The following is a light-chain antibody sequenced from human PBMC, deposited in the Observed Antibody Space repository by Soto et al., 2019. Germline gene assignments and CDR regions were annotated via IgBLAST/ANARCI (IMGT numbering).Light chain of an antibody. J-gene: IGKJ1*01. Sequence: DIHMTQSPTSLSASVGYRITISCRASQGIGSYLAWYQQKPGKAPRLLISGASSVQSGVPPRFSGSGSETHFILPISSLRIEDIANYYCQQTASAPTWTFGQGTKVDIK. CDR1: QGIGSY. CDR3: QQTASAPTWT. CDR2: GAS. V-gene: IGKV1-39*01.